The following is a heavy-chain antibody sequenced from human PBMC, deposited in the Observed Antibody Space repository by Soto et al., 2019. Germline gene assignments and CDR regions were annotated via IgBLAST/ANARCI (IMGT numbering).Heavy chain of an antibody. CDR3: AMWEQTPFDF. V-gene: IGHV3-30-3*01. CDR2: ISSDGNHK. Sequence: QVKLVESGGGVVQPGRSLRLSCAASGFNVSAYTMHWVRQAPGKGLEWVAVISSDGNHKYYTDSVKGRFTISRDTSTNRLYLQMNSLRVEDPAVSYLAMWEQTPFDFGGRGTLVTV. J-gene: IGHJ4*02. CDR1: GFNVSAYT. D-gene: IGHD1-26*01.